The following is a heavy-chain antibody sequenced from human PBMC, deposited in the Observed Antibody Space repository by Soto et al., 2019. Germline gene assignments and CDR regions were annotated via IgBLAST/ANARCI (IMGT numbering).Heavy chain of an antibody. Sequence: EVQLVESGGGLVQPGRSLRLSCAASGFTFDDYAMHWVRQAPGKGLEWVSGISWNSGSIGYADSVKGRFTIARDNAKNSLYRQMNSLRAEDTALYYCAKDWGYSSSSLSYYSGMDVWGQGTTVTVSS. V-gene: IGHV3-9*01. D-gene: IGHD6-6*01. CDR1: GFTFDDYA. CDR2: ISWNSGSI. J-gene: IGHJ6*02. CDR3: AKDWGYSSSSLSYYSGMDV.